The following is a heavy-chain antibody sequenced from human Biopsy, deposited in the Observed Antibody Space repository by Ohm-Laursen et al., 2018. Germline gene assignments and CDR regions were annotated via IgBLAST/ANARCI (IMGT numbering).Heavy chain of an antibody. CDR1: GGSFSNYA. J-gene: IGHJ6*02. CDR3: ASQTPRNPNILTGAFHYDMAV. Sequence: SSVKVSCKFSGGSFSNYAVSWVRQAPGQGLEWMGGIATFFGTVKYAQRFQGRLTITTDRSTDTAYMELSSLTSEDTAVYYCASQTPRNPNILTGAFHYDMAVWGQGTTVTVPS. V-gene: IGHV1-69*05. CDR2: IATFFGTV. D-gene: IGHD3-9*01.